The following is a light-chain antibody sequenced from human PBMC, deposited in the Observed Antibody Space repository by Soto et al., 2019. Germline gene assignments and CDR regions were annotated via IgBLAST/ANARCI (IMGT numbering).Light chain of an antibody. CDR2: DVT. CDR1: SSDVGDFEY. CDR3: GSITRSSTSV. Sequence: QSALSQPASVSGSPGQSITISCTGTSSDVGDFEYVSWYQHQPGKAPKLIIYDVTQRPSVVSNRFSGSKSGNTASLTISGIPAEDEGDYYCGSITRSSTSVFGTGTKLTVL. J-gene: IGLJ1*01. V-gene: IGLV2-14*01.